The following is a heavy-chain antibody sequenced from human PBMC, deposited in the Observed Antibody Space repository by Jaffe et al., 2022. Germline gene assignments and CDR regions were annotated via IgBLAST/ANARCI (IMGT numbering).Heavy chain of an antibody. CDR3: TRDVGTYGDYVYYYYYYMDV. CDR1: GFTFGDYA. CDR2: IRSKAYGGTT. V-gene: IGHV3-49*04. J-gene: IGHJ6*03. D-gene: IGHD4-17*01. Sequence: EVQLVESGGGLVQPGRSLRLSCTASGFTFGDYAMSWVRQAPGKGLEWVGFIRSKAYGGTTEYAASVKGRFTISRDDSKSIAYLQMNSLKTEDTAVYYCTRDVGTYGDYVYYYYYYMDVWGKGTTVTVSS.